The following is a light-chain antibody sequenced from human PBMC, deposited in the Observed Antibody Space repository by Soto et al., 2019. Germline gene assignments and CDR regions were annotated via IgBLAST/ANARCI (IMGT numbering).Light chain of an antibody. J-gene: IGKJ4*01. CDR2: AAS. CDR3: QQSFSPLTFGGGTPQLT. CDR1: QNIGSY. Sequence: DIQMTQSPSSLSASVRDTVTITCRASQNIGSYLNWYQQKPGKAPTLLIYAASTLQSGVPSRFSGSGYGTDFNLTISSLQPEDFATYYCQQSFSPLTFGGGTPQLTFGGGTKVDIK. V-gene: IGKV1-39*01.